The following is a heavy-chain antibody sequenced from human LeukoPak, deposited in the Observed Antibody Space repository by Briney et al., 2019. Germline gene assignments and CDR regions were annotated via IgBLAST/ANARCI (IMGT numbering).Heavy chain of an antibody. D-gene: IGHD3-22*01. J-gene: IGHJ4*02. CDR1: GGSISSYY. V-gene: IGHV4-59*01. Sequence: SETLSLTCTVSGGSISSYYWSWIRQPPGKGLEWIGYIYYSGSTNYNPSLKSRVTISVDTSKNQFSLKLSSVTAADTAVYYCARENQGGSSGYYYWGQGTLVTVSS. CDR2: IYYSGST. CDR3: ARENQGGSSGYYY.